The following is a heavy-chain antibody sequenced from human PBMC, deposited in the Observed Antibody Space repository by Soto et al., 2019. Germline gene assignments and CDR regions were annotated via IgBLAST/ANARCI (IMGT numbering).Heavy chain of an antibody. V-gene: IGHV4-61*01. CDR3: ARDHGDYVLNWFDP. J-gene: IGHJ5*02. D-gene: IGHD4-17*01. CDR2: IYYSGRT. CDR1: GGSVSSGSYY. Sequence: QVQLQESGPGLVKPSETLSLTCTVSGGSVSSGSYYWSWIRQPPGKGLEWIGYIYYSGRTNYNPSLKSRVTTSVDTSKNQLSLKLSSVTAADTAVHYCARDHGDYVLNWFDPWGQGTLVTVSS.